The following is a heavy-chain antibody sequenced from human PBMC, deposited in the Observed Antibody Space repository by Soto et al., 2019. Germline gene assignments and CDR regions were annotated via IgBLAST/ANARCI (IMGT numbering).Heavy chain of an antibody. Sequence: SETLSLTCTVSGGSISSSGYYWAWLRQPPGRGLEWIGSNYYNGDTYFYPSLKSRVTISVDTSKNQFSLKLTSVTAADTALYFCARGGKYYQQETYFFDYWGQGSLVTVSS. V-gene: IGHV4-39*01. CDR3: ARGGKYYQQETYFFDY. D-gene: IGHD3-16*01. CDR2: NYYNGDT. CDR1: GGSISSSGYY. J-gene: IGHJ4*01.